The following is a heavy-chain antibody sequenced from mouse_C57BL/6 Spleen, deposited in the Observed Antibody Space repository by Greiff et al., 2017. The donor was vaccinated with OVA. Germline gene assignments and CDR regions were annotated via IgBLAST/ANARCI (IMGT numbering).Heavy chain of an antibody. Sequence: EVMLVESGGGLVQPKGSLKLSCAASGFSFNTYAMNWVRQAPGKGLEWVARIRSKSNNYATYYADSVKDRFTISRDDSESMLYLQMNNLKTEDTAMYYCVGHYYGSSYAMDYWGQGTSVTVSS. CDR2: IRSKSNNYAT. CDR1: GFSFNTYA. D-gene: IGHD1-1*01. CDR3: VGHYYGSSYAMDY. J-gene: IGHJ4*01. V-gene: IGHV10-1*01.